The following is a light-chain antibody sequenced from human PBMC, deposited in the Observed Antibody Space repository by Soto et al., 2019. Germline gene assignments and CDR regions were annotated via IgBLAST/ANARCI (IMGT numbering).Light chain of an antibody. CDR3: SSYTSSSTWV. CDR1: SSDVGGYNY. Sequence: QSALTQPASVSGSPGQSITLSCTGTSSDVGGYNYVSWYQQHPGTAPKLMIYDVSNRPSGVSNRFSGSKSGNTASLTISGLRAEEEADYYCSSYTSSSTWVFGGGTKLTVL. CDR2: DVS. V-gene: IGLV2-14*01. J-gene: IGLJ3*02.